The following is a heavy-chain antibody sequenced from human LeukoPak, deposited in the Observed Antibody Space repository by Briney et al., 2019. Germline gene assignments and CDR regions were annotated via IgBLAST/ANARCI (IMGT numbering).Heavy chain of an antibody. CDR3: ARGIATAGTLDF. D-gene: IGHD6-13*01. J-gene: IGHJ4*02. V-gene: IGHV4-59*13. CDR2: AFYSGDT. Sequence: SETLSLTCTVSGGSIPSYYWTWIRQPPGKGLEWIGYAFYSGDTNYNPSLKSRVTISVDASRNQFSLRLRSVTAADTALYYCARGIATAGTLDFWGQGTLVTVSS. CDR1: GGSIPSYY.